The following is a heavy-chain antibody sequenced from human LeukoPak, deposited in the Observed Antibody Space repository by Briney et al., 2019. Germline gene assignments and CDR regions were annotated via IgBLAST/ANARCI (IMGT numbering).Heavy chain of an antibody. D-gene: IGHD2-2*02. Sequence: GGSLRLSCAASGFTFSSYWMHWVRQAPGKGLVWVSRINTDGSSTSYADSVKGRFTISRDNAKNTLYLQMNSLRAEDTAVYYCAREDRVPAAIPVAYYYYYMDVWGKGTTVTVSS. CDR3: AREDRVPAAIPVAYYYYYMDV. J-gene: IGHJ6*03. CDR1: GFTFSSYW. V-gene: IGHV3-74*01. CDR2: INTDGSST.